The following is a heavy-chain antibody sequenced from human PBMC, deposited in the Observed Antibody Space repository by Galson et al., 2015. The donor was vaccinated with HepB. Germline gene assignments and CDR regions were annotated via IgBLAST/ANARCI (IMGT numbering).Heavy chain of an antibody. CDR3: ARAILSLRIALAGPVYGMDV. CDR2: IYSGGST. D-gene: IGHD6-19*01. J-gene: IGHJ6*02. V-gene: IGHV3-66*01. Sequence: SLRLSCAASGFTVSSNYMSWVRQAPGKGLEWVSVIYSGGSTYYADSVKGRVTISRDNSKNTLYLQMNSLRAEDTAVYYCARAILSLRIALAGPVYGMDVWGQGTTVTVSS. CDR1: GFTVSSNY.